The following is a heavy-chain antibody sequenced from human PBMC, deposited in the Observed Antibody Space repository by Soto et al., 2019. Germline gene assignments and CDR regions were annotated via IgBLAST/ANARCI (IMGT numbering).Heavy chain of an antibody. V-gene: IGHV4-30-4*01. J-gene: IGHJ4*02. CDR1: GGSISSGDYY. D-gene: IGHD3-9*01. CDR3: ARVGYSDILTGYYMFDY. Sequence: QVQLQESGPGLVKPSQTLSLTCTVSGGSISSGDYYWSWIRQPPGKGLEWIGYLYYSGSTYYNPSLKSRVTLSVDTSKNQFSLRLSSVTAADTAVYYCARVGYSDILTGYYMFDYWGQGTLVTVSS. CDR2: LYYSGST.